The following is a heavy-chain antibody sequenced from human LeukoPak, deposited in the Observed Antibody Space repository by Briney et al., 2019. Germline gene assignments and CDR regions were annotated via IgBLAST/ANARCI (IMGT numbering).Heavy chain of an antibody. CDR2: IHNDGTKE. J-gene: IGHJ4*02. V-gene: IGHV3-30*02. CDR1: GFTFSNYG. Sequence: GGSLRLSCAASGFTFSNYGMHWVRQAPDKGPEWVAFIHNDGTKEYYGDSVKGRFTVSRDNSQNTLYLQMNSLKVEDSSIYYCATSDAEDSWGQGTRVIVSS. CDR3: ATSDAEDS.